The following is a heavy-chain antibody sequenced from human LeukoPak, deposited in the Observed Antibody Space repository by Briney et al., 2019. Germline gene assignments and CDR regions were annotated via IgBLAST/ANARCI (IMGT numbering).Heavy chain of an antibody. V-gene: IGHV3-30*14. J-gene: IGHJ4*02. CDR3: VKATRFEGYDWVSPGYYFDY. Sequence: GGSLRLSCAASGFTFSSYAMHWVRQAPGKGLEWVAVLSYDGSNKYYADSVKGRFIISRDNSKNTLYLQMSSLRAEDTAAYYCVKATRFEGYDWVSPGYYFDYWGQGTLVTVSS. D-gene: IGHD5-12*01. CDR1: GFTFSSYA. CDR2: LSYDGSNK.